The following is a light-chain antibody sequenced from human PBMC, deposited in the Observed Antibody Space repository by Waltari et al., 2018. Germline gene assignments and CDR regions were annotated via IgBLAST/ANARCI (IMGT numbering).Light chain of an antibody. J-gene: IGLJ2*01. V-gene: IGLV2-14*01. CDR2: EVS. Sequence: QSALTQPASVSGSPGQSITISCTGTSSDVGGYNHVSWYQQDPGKVPKRIIYEVSERPSGVSDRFSGSKSGNAASLTISGVQAEDETDYYCSSYTNRNTLIFGGGTKLTVL. CDR1: SSDVGGYNH. CDR3: SSYTNRNTLI.